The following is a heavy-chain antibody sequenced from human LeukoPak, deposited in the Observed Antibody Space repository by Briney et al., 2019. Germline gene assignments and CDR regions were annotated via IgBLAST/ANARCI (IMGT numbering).Heavy chain of an antibody. J-gene: IGHJ4*02. V-gene: IGHV3-23*01. Sequence: GSLRLSCAASGFTFSSYAMSWVRQAPGKGLEWVSAISGSGGSTYYADSVKGRFTISRDNSKNTLYLQMNSLRAEDTAVYYCASLLLWFGELTWWGQGTLVTVSS. CDR3: ASLLLWFGELTW. D-gene: IGHD3-10*01. CDR2: ISGSGGST. CDR1: GFTFSSYA.